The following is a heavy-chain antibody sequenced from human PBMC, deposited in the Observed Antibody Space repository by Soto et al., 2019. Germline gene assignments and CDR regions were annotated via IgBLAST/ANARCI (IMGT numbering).Heavy chain of an antibody. D-gene: IGHD2-2*01. V-gene: IGHV1-8*01. CDR3: GRDIDLVPAARGMDV. CDR2: MNPNSGNT. CDR1: GYTFTSYD. Sequence: ASVKVSCKASGYTFTSYDINWVRQATGQGLEWLGWMNPNSGNTGYAQKFQGRVTMTRDTSMSTAYMELSSLRSDDTAVYYCGRDIDLVPAARGMDVWGQGTTVTVS. J-gene: IGHJ6*02.